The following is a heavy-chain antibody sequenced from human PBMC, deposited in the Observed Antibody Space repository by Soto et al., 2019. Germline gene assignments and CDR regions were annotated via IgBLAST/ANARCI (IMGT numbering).Heavy chain of an antibody. CDR2: ISYDGSNK. Sequence: QVQLVESGGGVVQPRRSLRLSCAASGFTFSSYAMHWVRQAPGKGLEWVAVISYDGSNKYYADSVKGRFTISRDNSKNTLYLQMNSLRAEDTAVYYCARGMTTVTKDAFDIWGQGTMVTVSS. J-gene: IGHJ3*02. CDR1: GFTFSSYA. D-gene: IGHD4-17*01. V-gene: IGHV3-30-3*01. CDR3: ARGMTTVTKDAFDI.